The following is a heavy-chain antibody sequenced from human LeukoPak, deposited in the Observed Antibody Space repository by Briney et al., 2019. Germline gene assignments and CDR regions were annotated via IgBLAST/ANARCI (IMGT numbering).Heavy chain of an antibody. CDR1: GFTFSSYE. V-gene: IGHV3-48*03. Sequence: QSGGSLRLSCAASGFTFSSYELNWVRLAPGKGLEWVSYISDTGSTIYYADSVEGRFTISRDNAKNSLYLQMNSLRAEDTAVYYCARGLGTSNDDYWGQGTLVTVSS. J-gene: IGHJ4*02. CDR3: ARGLGTSNDDY. D-gene: IGHD3-16*01. CDR2: ISDTGSTI.